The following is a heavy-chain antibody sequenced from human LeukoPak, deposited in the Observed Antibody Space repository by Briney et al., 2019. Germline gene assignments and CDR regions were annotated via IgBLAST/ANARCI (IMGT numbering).Heavy chain of an antibody. D-gene: IGHD7-27*01. V-gene: IGHV1-2*02. J-gene: IGHJ6*02. CDR3: AREVTGDPYYYYRMDV. CDR2: INPNSGGT. CDR1: GYTFTGYY. Sequence: ASVKVSCKASGYTFTGYYMHWVRQAPGQGLEWMGWINPNSGGTNYAQKFQGRVTMTRDTSISTAYMELSRLRSDDTAVYYCAREVTGDPYYYYRMDVWGQGTTVTVSS.